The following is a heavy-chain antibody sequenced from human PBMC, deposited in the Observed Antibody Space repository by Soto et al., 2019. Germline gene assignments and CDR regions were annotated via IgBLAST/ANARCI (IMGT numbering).Heavy chain of an antibody. V-gene: IGHV1-69*06. CDR2: IIPIFGTA. D-gene: IGHD3-22*01. CDR1: EDTFRNYA. J-gene: IGHJ2*01. CDR3: ASTKYDSSAYYYWYLGL. Sequence: QVELVQSGAEVKKPRSSVKVSCQASEDTFRNYAISWVRQAPGQGLEWMGGIIPIFGTANYAQKFQGRVTITADTSANTMYLVLSSLRSEDTALYYYASTKYDSSAYYYWYLGLWGRGTLVTVSS.